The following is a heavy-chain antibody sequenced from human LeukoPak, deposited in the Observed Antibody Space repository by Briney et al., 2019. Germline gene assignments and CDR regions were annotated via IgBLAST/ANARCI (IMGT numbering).Heavy chain of an antibody. V-gene: IGHV3-11*04. J-gene: IGHJ4*02. CDR1: GFTFSDYY. Sequence: GGSLRLSCAASGFTFSDYYMNWIRQAPGRGLEVISYISGDGNTIYHADSVKGRFTISRDNAKNSLYLQMNSLRAEDTAVYYCARDRGSYYRGSFDYWGQGTLVTVSS. CDR2: ISGDGNTI. CDR3: ARDRGSYYRGSFDY. D-gene: IGHD1-26*01.